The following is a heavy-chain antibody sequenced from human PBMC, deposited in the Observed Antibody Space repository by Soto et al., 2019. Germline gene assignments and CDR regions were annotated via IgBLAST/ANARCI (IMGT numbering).Heavy chain of an antibody. CDR2: FSSTGST. Sequence: SETLSLTCAVSGASITHYYWNWIRQSPGKGLEWIVSFSSTGSTVYNPSLGSRLTTSLDTSKNQFSLKLTSVTAADTAVYYCARHGYTSGRTYFDYWGQGTLVTVSS. D-gene: IGHD6-19*01. V-gene: IGHV4-59*08. CDR1: GASITHYY. J-gene: IGHJ4*02. CDR3: ARHGYTSGRTYFDY.